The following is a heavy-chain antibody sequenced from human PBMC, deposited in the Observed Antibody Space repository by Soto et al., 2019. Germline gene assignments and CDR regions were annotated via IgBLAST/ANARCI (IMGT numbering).Heavy chain of an antibody. CDR2: IYHSGST. CDR3: ARVRRAFDI. Sequence: TLSLTCAVSGGAISSGGYSWSWIRQPPGKGLEWIVYIYHSGSTYYNPSLKSRVTISVDRYKNQFSRKLSSVTAADTAVYYCARVRRAFDIWGQGSMVTV. V-gene: IGHV4-30-2*01. J-gene: IGHJ3*02. CDR1: GGAISSGGYS.